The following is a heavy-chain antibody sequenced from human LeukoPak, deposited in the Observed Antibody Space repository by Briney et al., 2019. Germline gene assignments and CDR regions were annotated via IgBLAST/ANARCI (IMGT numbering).Heavy chain of an antibody. CDR2: ISSSGSTI. V-gene: IGHV3-11*01. Sequence: GGSLRLSCAASGFTFSDYYMSWIRQAPGKGLGWVSYISSSGSTIYYADSVKGRFTISRDNAKNSLYLQMNSLRAEDTAVYYCATDHRRRYFDYWGQGTLVTVSS. D-gene: IGHD3-9*01. CDR1: GFTFSDYY. J-gene: IGHJ4*02. CDR3: ATDHRRRYFDY.